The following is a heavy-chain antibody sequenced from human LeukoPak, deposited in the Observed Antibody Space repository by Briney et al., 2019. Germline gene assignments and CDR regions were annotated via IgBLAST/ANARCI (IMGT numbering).Heavy chain of an antibody. CDR3: ARLSDYDVDTSHYMDV. D-gene: IGHD3-22*01. V-gene: IGHV4-59*01. Sequence: SETLSLTCTVSGTSISGYLWTWIRQPPGKGLEWIGYVYDNGDTNYHPSFTGRVSISVDVSKNQFSLKLASVLAADTADYFCARLSDYDVDTSHYMDVWGKGTTVTVSS. CDR2: VYDNGDT. J-gene: IGHJ6*03. CDR1: GTSISGYL.